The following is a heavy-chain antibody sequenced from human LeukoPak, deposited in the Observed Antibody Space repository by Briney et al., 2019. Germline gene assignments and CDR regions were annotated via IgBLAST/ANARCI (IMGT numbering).Heavy chain of an antibody. CDR3: ATTYCGGDCPYDY. J-gene: IGHJ4*02. D-gene: IGHD2-21*01. CDR2: INHSGST. Sequence: SETLSLTCAVYGGSFSGYYWSWIRQPPGKGLEWIGEINHSGSTNYNPSLKSRVTISVDTSKNQFSLKLSSETAADTAVYYCATTYCGGDCPYDYWGQGTLVTVSS. V-gene: IGHV4-34*01. CDR1: GGSFSGYY.